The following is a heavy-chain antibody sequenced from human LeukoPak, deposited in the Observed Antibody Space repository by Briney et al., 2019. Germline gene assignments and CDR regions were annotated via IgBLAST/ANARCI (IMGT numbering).Heavy chain of an antibody. CDR1: GGSFSGYY. Sequence: SETLSLTCAVYGGSFSGYYWSWIRQPPGKGLEWIGEINHSGSTNYNPSLKSRVTISVDTSKNQFSLKLSSVTAADTAVYYCARGRNIDDSSGYYMYYFDYWGQGTLVTVSS. CDR3: ARGRNIDDSSGYYMYYFDY. CDR2: INHSGST. V-gene: IGHV4-34*01. D-gene: IGHD3-22*01. J-gene: IGHJ4*02.